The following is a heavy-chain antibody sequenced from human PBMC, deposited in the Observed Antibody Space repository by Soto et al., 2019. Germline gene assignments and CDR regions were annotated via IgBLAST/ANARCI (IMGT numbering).Heavy chain of an antibody. CDR2: INSDGSST. V-gene: IGHV3-74*01. J-gene: IGHJ6*03. Sequence: GGSLRLSCAASGFTFSSYWMHWVRQAPGKGLVWVSRINSDGSSTSYADSVKGRFTISRDNAKNTLYLQMNSLRAEDTAVYYCSRYGFPYYYYYMDVWGKGTTVTVSS. D-gene: IGHD3-10*01. CDR3: SRYGFPYYYYYMDV. CDR1: GFTFSSYW.